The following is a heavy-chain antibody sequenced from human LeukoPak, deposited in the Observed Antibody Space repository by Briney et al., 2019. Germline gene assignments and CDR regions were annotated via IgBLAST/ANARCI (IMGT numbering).Heavy chain of an antibody. D-gene: IGHD1-1*01. Sequence: GGSLRLSCAASGFTFSNAWMSWVRQAPGKGLEWVGRIKSKTDGGTTDYAAPVKGRFTISRDDSKNTLYLQMNSLRAEDTAVYYCARDHFPVHDFDYWGQGTLVTVSS. CDR1: GFTFSNAW. V-gene: IGHV3-15*01. CDR3: ARDHFPVHDFDY. CDR2: IKSKTDGGTT. J-gene: IGHJ4*02.